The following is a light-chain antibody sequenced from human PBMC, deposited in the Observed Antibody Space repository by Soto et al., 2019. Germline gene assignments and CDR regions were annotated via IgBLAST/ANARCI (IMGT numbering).Light chain of an antibody. CDR1: QSVSSN. CDR3: QPYNNLPS. CDR2: GAS. V-gene: IGKV3-15*01. Sequence: EIVMTQSPATLSVSPGERATLSCRASQSVSSNLAWYQQKPGQAPRLLIYGASTRATGIPARFSVSGSGTEFTLTISSLQSEDFAVYYCQPYNNLPSFGQGTKLEIK. J-gene: IGKJ2*01.